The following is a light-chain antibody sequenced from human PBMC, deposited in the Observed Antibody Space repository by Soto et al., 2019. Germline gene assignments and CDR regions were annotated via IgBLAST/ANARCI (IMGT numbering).Light chain of an antibody. CDR1: QSIASY. CDR2: DAS. CDR3: QQSYSTPRT. V-gene: IGKV1-39*01. Sequence: DIQMTQSPSSLSASVVDSVTITFRASQSIASYVNWYQQKPGKAPKLLIYDASSLESGVPSRFSGSGSGTDFTLTISALQPEDFTTYYCQQSYSTPRTFGQGTKVDIK. J-gene: IGKJ1*01.